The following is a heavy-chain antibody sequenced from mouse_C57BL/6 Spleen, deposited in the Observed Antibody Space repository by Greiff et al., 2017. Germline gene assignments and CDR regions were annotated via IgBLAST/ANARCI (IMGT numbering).Heavy chain of an antibody. Sequence: VQRVESGAELVRPGTSVKMSCKASGYTFTNYWIGWAKQRPGHGLEWIGDIYPGGGYTNYNEKFKGKATLTADKSSSTAYMQFSSLTSEDSAIYYCARKDYGSSYAMDYWGQGTSVTVSS. CDR2: IYPGGGYT. J-gene: IGHJ4*01. CDR1: GYTFTNYW. V-gene: IGHV1-63*01. CDR3: ARKDYGSSYAMDY. D-gene: IGHD1-1*01.